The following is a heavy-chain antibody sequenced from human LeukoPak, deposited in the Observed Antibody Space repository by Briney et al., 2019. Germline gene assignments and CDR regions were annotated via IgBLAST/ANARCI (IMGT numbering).Heavy chain of an antibody. CDR1: GYSISSGYY. V-gene: IGHV4-38-2*02. CDR3: ARDRVGDPRFFDL. J-gene: IGHJ2*01. CDR2: IYHSGST. Sequence: SETLSLTCTVSGYSISSGYYWGWIRQPPGKGLEWIGSIYHSGSTYYNPSLKSRVTISVDTSKNQFSLKLSSVTAADTAVYYCARDRVGDPRFFDLWGRGTLVTVSS. D-gene: IGHD3-10*01.